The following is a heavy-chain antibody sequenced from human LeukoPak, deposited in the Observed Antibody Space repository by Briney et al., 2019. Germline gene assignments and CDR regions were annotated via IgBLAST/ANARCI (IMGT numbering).Heavy chain of an antibody. V-gene: IGHV4-30-2*03. CDR3: ARRPRGDYKAWFDP. J-gene: IGHJ5*02. Sequence: SETLSLTCAVSGGSISSGGYSWSWIRQPPGKGLEWIGSIYYSGSTYYNPSLKSRVTISVDTSKNQFSLKVRSVTATDTAVYYCARRPRGDYKAWFDPWGQGTLVTVSS. CDR1: GGSISSGGYS. D-gene: IGHD5-24*01. CDR2: IYYSGST.